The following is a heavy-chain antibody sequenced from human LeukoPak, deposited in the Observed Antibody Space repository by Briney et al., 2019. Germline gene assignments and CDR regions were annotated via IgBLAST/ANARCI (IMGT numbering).Heavy chain of an antibody. D-gene: IGHD6-19*01. V-gene: IGHV3-21*01. J-gene: IGHJ4*02. Sequence: PGGSLRLSCAASGFTFSAFSMNWVRQTPGKGLEWVSVISSDSAYIYYADSVKGRFTISRDNAKNSLYLQMNSLRAEDTAVYFCARGTLGAWGWWGQGTLVTVSS. CDR1: GFTFSAFS. CDR2: ISSDSAYI. CDR3: ARGTLGAWGW.